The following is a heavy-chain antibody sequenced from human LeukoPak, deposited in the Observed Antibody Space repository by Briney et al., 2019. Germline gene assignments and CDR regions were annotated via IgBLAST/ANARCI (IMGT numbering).Heavy chain of an antibody. CDR2: ISYDGSNK. Sequence: GGSLRLSCAASGFTFSSYAMHWVRQTPGKGLEWVAVISYDGSNKYYADSVKGRFTISRDNSKSTLYLQMNSLRAEDTAVYYCASTTDSGSYYLGFGYWGQGTLVTVSS. J-gene: IGHJ4*02. CDR1: GFTFSSYA. V-gene: IGHV3-30-3*01. CDR3: ASTTDSGSYYLGFGY. D-gene: IGHD1-26*01.